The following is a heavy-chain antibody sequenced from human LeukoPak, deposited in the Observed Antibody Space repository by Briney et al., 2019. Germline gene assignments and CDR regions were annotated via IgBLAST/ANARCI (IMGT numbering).Heavy chain of an antibody. D-gene: IGHD3-3*01. J-gene: IGHJ5*02. CDR1: GGSISSGGYY. V-gene: IGHV4-31*03. Sequence: PSETLSLTCTVSGGSISSGGYYWSWIRQHPGKGLQSIEYIYDSGSTNYNPSLKSRVTISVDTSKNQFSLKLSFVTAADTAVYYCAREQRITIFGVGGQNWFDPWGQGTLVTVSS. CDR2: IYDSGST. CDR3: AREQRITIFGVGGQNWFDP.